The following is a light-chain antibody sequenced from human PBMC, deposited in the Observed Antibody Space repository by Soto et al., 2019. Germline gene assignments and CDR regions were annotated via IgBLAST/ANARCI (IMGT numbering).Light chain of an antibody. V-gene: IGLV4-69*01. Sequence: QPVLTQSPSASASLGASVKLTCTLSSGHSRYAIAWHQQQQERGPRYVMKVNSDGSHTKGDGIPDRFSGSSSGAERYLTISSLQSEDEADYYCQTWGTDIYVVFGGGTKLTVL. CDR1: SGHSRYA. CDR3: QTWGTDIYVV. J-gene: IGLJ2*01. CDR2: VNSDGSH.